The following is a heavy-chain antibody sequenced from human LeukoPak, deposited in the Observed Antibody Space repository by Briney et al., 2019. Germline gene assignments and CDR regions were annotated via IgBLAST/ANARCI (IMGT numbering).Heavy chain of an antibody. Sequence: SETLSLTCTVSGGSISSGSYYWSWIRQPAGKGLEWIGRIYTSGSTNYNPSLKSRVTMSVDTSKNQFSLKLSSVTAADTAVYYCARDRRDYYDSSGGFDYWGQGTLVTVSS. CDR3: ARDRRDYYDSSGGFDY. V-gene: IGHV4-61*02. CDR2: IYTSGST. D-gene: IGHD3-22*01. CDR1: GGSISSGSYY. J-gene: IGHJ4*02.